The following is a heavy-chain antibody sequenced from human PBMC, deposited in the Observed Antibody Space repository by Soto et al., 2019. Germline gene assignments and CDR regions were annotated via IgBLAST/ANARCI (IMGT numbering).Heavy chain of an antibody. D-gene: IGHD2-21*02. CDR2: MYNTGST. J-gene: IGHJ6*02. CDR1: GGSISRYY. CDR3: ARDLWGYCGTDCYPLDV. V-gene: IGHV4-59*01. Sequence: SETLSLTCTVSGGSISRYYWSWIRQPPGKGLEWIGYMYNTGSTVYNPPFKSRVTISVDTSKNQFSLKLNSVTAADTAVHYCARDLWGYCGTDCYPLDVWGQGTTVTVSS.